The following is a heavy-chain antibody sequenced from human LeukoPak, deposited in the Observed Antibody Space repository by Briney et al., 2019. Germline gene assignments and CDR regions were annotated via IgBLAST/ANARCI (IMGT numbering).Heavy chain of an antibody. J-gene: IGHJ4*02. V-gene: IGHV4-34*01. D-gene: IGHD5-18*01. Sequence: SETLSLTCAVYGGSFSGYYWSWIRQPPGKGLEWIGAINHSGSTNYNPSLKSRVTISVDTSKNQFSLKLSSMTAAPTAVYCCARHVLWLRYNFDYSAPGKLVTVS. CDR3: ARHVLWLRYNFDY. CDR1: GGSFSGYY. CDR2: INHSGST.